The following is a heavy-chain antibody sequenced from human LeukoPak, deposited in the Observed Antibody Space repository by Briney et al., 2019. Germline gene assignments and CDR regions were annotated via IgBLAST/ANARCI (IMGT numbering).Heavy chain of an antibody. J-gene: IGHJ3*02. CDR1: GGTFSSYA. V-gene: IGHV1-69*04. Sequence: TVKVSCKASGGTFSSYAISWVRQAPGQGLEWMGRIIPILGIANYAQKFQGRVTITADKSTSTAYMELSSLRSEDTAVYYCARAGAVAGTYDAFDIWGQGTMVTVSS. CDR2: IIPILGIA. CDR3: ARAGAVAGTYDAFDI. D-gene: IGHD6-19*01.